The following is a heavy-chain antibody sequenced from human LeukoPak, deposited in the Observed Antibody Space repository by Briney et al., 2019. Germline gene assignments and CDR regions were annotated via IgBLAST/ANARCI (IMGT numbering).Heavy chain of an antibody. CDR3: ARAPQGYDAFDI. Sequence: GGSLRLSCAASRFTFSSYAMHWVRQAPGKGLEWVAVISYDGSNKYYADSVKGRFTISRDNSKNTLYLQLNSLRAEDTAVYYCARAPQGYDAFDIWGQGTMVTVSS. V-gene: IGHV3-30*03. J-gene: IGHJ3*02. CDR2: ISYDGSNK. D-gene: IGHD5-12*01. CDR1: RFTFSSYA.